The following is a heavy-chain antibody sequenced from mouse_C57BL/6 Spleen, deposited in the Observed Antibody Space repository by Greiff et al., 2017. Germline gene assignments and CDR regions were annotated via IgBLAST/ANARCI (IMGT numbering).Heavy chain of an antibody. CDR3: ARERTIYYGNLGAMDY. CDR2: IYIGNGYA. Sequence: VQLQQSGAELVRPGSSVKMSCKTSGYSFTSYGINWVKQRPGQGLEWIGYIYIGNGYAEYSEKFKGKATLTSYTSSSTAYMQRSSLTSEVSAIYFCARERTIYYGNLGAMDYWGQGTSVTVSS. D-gene: IGHD2-1*01. CDR1: GYSFTSYG. V-gene: IGHV1-58*01. J-gene: IGHJ4*01.